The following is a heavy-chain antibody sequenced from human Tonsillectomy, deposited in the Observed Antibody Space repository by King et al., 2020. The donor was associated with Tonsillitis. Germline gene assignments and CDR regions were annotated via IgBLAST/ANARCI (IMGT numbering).Heavy chain of an antibody. Sequence: VQLVESGGGLFQPGGSLRLSCAASGFTVSSYWMSWVRQAPRKGLEWVANIKQDGSEKNYVDSVKGRFTISRDNAKNSLYLQMNSLRAEDTAVYYCARGRGYSGYNPFWGQGTLVTVSS. V-gene: IGHV3-7*01. D-gene: IGHD5-12*01. CDR3: ARGRGYSGYNPF. J-gene: IGHJ4*02. CDR1: GFTVSSYW. CDR2: IKQDGSEK.